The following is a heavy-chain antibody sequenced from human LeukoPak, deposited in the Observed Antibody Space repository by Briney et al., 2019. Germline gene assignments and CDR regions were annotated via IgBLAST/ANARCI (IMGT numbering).Heavy chain of an antibody. CDR2: IIPIFGTA. V-gene: IGHV1-69*01. CDR3: AWPRSGAFDI. J-gene: IGHJ3*02. CDR1: GGTFSSYA. Sequence: ASVKVSCKASGGTFSSYAISWVRQAPGQGLEWMGGIIPIFGTANYAQKFQGRVTITADESTSTAYMELSSLRSEDTAVYYCAWPRSGAFDIWGQGTMVTVSS. D-gene: IGHD3-10*01.